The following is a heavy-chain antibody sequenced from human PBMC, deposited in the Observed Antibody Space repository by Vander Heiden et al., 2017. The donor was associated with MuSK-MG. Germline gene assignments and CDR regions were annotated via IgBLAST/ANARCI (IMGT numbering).Heavy chain of an antibody. CDR3: ARASGITSFGVVITHYYYMDV. J-gene: IGHJ6*03. CDR2: IYYSGST. Sequence: QLQLQESGPGLVKPSETLSLTCTVSGGSISSSSYYWGWIRQPPGKGLEWIGSIYYSGSTYYNPSLKSRVTISVDTSKNQFSLKLSSVTAADTAVYYCARASGITSFGVVITHYYYMDVWGKGTTVTVSS. CDR1: GGSISSSSYY. V-gene: IGHV4-39*01. D-gene: IGHD3-3*01.